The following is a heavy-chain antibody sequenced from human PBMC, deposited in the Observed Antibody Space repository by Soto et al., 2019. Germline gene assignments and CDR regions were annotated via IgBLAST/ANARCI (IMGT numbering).Heavy chain of an antibody. CDR2: IVVGSGNT. CDR1: GVTFTSSA. CDR3: QYSSVPRSDF. V-gene: IGHV1-58*01. J-gene: IGHJ4*02. D-gene: IGHD6-19*01. Sequence: SVKISCEASGVTFTSSAVQWVRQALGQRLEWIGWIVVGSGNTNYAQKFQERVTITRDMSTSTAYMELSSLRSEDTAVYYCQYSSVPRSDFWGQATLVTX.